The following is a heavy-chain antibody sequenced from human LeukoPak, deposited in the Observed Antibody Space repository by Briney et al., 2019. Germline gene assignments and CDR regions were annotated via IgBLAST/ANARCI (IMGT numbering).Heavy chain of an antibody. CDR3: ARLITMVRGAMDV. CDR2: IIPNFGTA. Sequence: SVKVSCKASGGTFSSYAISWVRQAPGQGLEWMGGIIPNFGTANYAQKFQGRVTITTDESTSTAYMELSSLRSEDTAVYYCARLITMVRGAMDVWGKGTTVTVSS. J-gene: IGHJ6*03. V-gene: IGHV1-69*05. CDR1: GGTFSSYA. D-gene: IGHD3-10*01.